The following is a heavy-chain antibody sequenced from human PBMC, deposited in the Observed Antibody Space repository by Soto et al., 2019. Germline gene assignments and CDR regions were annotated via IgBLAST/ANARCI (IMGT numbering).Heavy chain of an antibody. CDR3: ARRSSGWFFDY. CDR2: MSGSGDST. D-gene: IGHD6-19*01. Sequence: EVQLLESGGGLVQPGGSLRLSCAASGFTFSSYAMSWVRQAPGKGLEWVSAMSGSGDSTYYADSVKGRFTISRDSSKSTLYLQMNSLRAEDTAVYYCARRSSGWFFDYWGQGTLVTVSS. J-gene: IGHJ4*02. CDR1: GFTFSSYA. V-gene: IGHV3-23*01.